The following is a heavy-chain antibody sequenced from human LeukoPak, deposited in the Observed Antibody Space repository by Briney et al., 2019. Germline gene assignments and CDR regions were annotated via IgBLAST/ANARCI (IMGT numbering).Heavy chain of an antibody. CDR2: IDHGGNT. CDR1: GGSFNGYS. D-gene: IGHD6-13*01. V-gene: IGHV4-34*01. Sequence: SETLSLTCAVFGGSFNGYSWTWVRKAPGKGLEWIGDIDHGGNTNYTPSLKSRVTISVDTSKNQFSLRLSSVTAADTAVYYCARVTGYVMEDYFDYWGQGTLVIVSS. CDR3: ARVTGYVMEDYFDY. J-gene: IGHJ4*02.